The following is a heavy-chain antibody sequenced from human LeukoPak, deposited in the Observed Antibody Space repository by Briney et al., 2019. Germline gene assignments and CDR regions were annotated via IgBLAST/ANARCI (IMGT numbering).Heavy chain of an antibody. CDR2: ISGSGGST. V-gene: IGHV3-23*01. D-gene: IGHD3-9*01. J-gene: IGHJ4*02. Sequence: GGSLRLSCAASGFTFSSYAMSWVRQAPGKGLEGVSAISGSGGSTYYADSVKGRFTISRDNSKNTLYLQMNSLRAEDTAVYYCAKMDWHHYDISPLDYWGQGTLVTVSS. CDR1: GFTFSSYA. CDR3: AKMDWHHYDISPLDY.